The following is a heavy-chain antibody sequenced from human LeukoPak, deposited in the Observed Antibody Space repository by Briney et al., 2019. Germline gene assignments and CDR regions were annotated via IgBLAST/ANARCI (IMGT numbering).Heavy chain of an antibody. D-gene: IGHD6-19*01. CDR1: GFTFSSYG. CDR3: AKDREQWLVPDY. CDR2: ISYDGSNK. V-gene: IGHV3-30*18. J-gene: IGHJ4*02. Sequence: GGSLRLSCAASGFTFSSYGMHWVRQAPGKGLEWVAVISYDGSNKYYADSVKGRFTISRDNSKNTLYLQMNGLRAEDTAVYYCAKDREQWLVPDYWGQGTLVTVSS.